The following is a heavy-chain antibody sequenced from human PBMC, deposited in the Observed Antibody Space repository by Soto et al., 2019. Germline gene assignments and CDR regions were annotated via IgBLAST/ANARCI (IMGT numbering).Heavy chain of an antibody. CDR2: ISGSGNST. CDR1: EFTLTSYA. V-gene: IGHV3-23*01. D-gene: IGHD2-8*01. CDR3: ETFALMIYNFDY. J-gene: IGHJ4*02. Sequence: GGSLRLSCTASEFTLTSYAMSWVRQAPGKGLEWVSTISGSGNSTYYADPVKGRFTVSRDNSKNTVYLQMNSPRAEDTAVYYCETFALMIYNFDYWGQGTLVTVSS.